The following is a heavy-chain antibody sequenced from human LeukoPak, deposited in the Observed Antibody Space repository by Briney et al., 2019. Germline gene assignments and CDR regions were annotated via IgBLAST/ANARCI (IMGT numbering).Heavy chain of an antibody. Sequence: GASVKVSCKASGYTFTSYDINWVRQAPGQGLEWMGWMNPNSGDTGYAQKFQGRVTMTRNTSISTAYMELSSLRSEDTAVYYCARGSPGTGYFDYWGQGTLVTVSS. D-gene: IGHD3-10*01. CDR1: GYTFTSYD. J-gene: IGHJ4*02. CDR2: MNPNSGDT. CDR3: ARGSPGTGYFDY. V-gene: IGHV1-8*01.